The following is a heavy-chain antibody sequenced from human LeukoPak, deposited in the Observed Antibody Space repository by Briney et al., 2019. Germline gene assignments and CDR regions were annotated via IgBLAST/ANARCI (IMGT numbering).Heavy chain of an antibody. CDR2: IYYSGST. Sequence: SQTLSLTCTVSGGSISSGDYYWSWIRQPPGKGLEWIGYIYYSGSTYYNPSLKSRVTISVDTSKNQFSLKLSSVTAADTAVYYCARDGGGNSGFDYWGQGTLVTVSS. D-gene: IGHD4-23*01. CDR1: GGSISSGDYY. CDR3: ARDGGGNSGFDY. V-gene: IGHV4-30-4*01. J-gene: IGHJ4*02.